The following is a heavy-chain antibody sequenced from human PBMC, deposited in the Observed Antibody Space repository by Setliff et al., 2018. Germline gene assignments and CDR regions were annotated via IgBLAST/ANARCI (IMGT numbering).Heavy chain of an antibody. D-gene: IGHD3-3*01. J-gene: IGHJ6*03. Sequence: GASVKVSCKASGYTFTGYYMHWIRQAPGQGLEWVGWINPNSGVTNYAQKFQGRVTMTRNTSISTAYMELSSLRSEDTAVYYCARGVRGIFGVVILYYYYYMDVWGKGTTVTVSS. CDR1: GYTFTGYY. CDR3: ARGVRGIFGVVILYYYYYMDV. V-gene: IGHV1-2*02. CDR2: INPNSGVT.